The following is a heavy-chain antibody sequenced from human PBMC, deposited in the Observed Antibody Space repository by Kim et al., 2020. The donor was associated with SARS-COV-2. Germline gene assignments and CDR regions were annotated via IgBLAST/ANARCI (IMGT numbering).Heavy chain of an antibody. J-gene: IGHJ5*02. CDR2: ISYDGSNK. V-gene: IGHV3-30-3*01. CDR3: ARDFRYSGSYNWFDP. CDR1: GFTFSSYA. D-gene: IGHD1-26*01. Sequence: GGSLRLSCAASGFTFSSYAMHWVRQAPGKGLEWVAVISYDGSNKYYADSVKGRFTISRDISKNTLYLQMNSLRAEDTAVYYCARDFRYSGSYNWFDPWGQGTLVTVSS.